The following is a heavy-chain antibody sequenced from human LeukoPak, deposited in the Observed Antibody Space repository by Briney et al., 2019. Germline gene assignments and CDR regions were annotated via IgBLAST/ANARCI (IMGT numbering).Heavy chain of an antibody. D-gene: IGHD1-26*01. CDR1: GFSFSSYG. Sequence: PGGSLRLSCAASGFSFSSYGMHWVRRAPGKGLEWVAFIRYDGSNKYYADSVKGRFTISRDNFKNTLYLQMNSLRAEDTAVYYCARDSPIVGATTGSDYWGQGTLVTVSS. CDR3: ARDSPIVGATTGSDY. V-gene: IGHV3-30*02. CDR2: IRYDGSNK. J-gene: IGHJ4*02.